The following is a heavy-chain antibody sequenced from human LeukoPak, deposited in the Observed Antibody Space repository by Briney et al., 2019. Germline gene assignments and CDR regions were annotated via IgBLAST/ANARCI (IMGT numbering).Heavy chain of an antibody. CDR2: ISGSGAKT. CDR1: GFTFRSYA. J-gene: IGHJ3*01. V-gene: IGHV3-23*01. D-gene: IGHD3-3*01. CDR3: AQGDSYYDFLLSV. Sequence: PGGSLRLSREASGFTFRSYAMTWVRQAPGKGLEWVSAISGSGAKTYYADSVKGRFTISRDNSRNTLYLQMNSLRAEDTAVYYCAQGDSYYDFLLSVWGQGTLVTVSS.